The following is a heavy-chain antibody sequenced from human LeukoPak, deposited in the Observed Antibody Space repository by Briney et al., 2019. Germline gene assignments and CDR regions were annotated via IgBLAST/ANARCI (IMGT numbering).Heavy chain of an antibody. CDR2: IKEDGTEK. CDR1: GFTFSTYW. CDR3: ARDRTPAY. Sequence: RGSLRLSCAASGFTFSTYWMTWVRQAPGKGLEWVANIKEDGTEKNYVDSVKGRFTISRDNAKMSLYLQMNSLTAEDTAVYYCARDRTPAYWGQGALVTVSS. J-gene: IGHJ4*02. V-gene: IGHV3-7*01.